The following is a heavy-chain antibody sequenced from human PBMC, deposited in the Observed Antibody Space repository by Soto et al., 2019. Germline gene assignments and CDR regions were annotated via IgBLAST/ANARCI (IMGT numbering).Heavy chain of an antibody. D-gene: IGHD6-19*01. Sequence: EVQLVESGGGLVKPGGSLGLSCVVSGFTFSTHTMNCVRQAPGKGLEWVSSITGGGGYTSYADSVKGRFTISRDNAKNSRYLQMDSLRAEDSAVYYCARDRAVRTEKGMGVWGQGTTVTV. CDR3: ARDRAVRTEKGMGV. V-gene: IGHV3-21*01. CDR2: ITGGGGYT. J-gene: IGHJ6*02. CDR1: GFTFSTHT.